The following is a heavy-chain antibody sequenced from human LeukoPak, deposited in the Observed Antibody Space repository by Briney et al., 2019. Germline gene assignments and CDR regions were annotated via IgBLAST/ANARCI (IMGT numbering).Heavy chain of an antibody. D-gene: IGHD2-15*01. CDR2: IYPGDSDT. V-gene: IGHV5-51*01. CDR3: ARRGCNGGSCYGY. CDR1: GYSFSNDW. J-gene: IGHJ4*02. Sequence: GESLKISCKGSGYSFSNDWIGWVRQMPGKGLEWMGIIYPGDSDTRYSPSFQGQVTISADKSISTAYLQWSSLEASDTAMYYCARRGCNGGSCYGYWGQGALVTVSS.